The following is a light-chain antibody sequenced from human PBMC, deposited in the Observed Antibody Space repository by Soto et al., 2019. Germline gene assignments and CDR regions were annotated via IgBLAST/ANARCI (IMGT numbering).Light chain of an antibody. V-gene: IGLV2-23*01. J-gene: IGLJ2*01. CDR1: KTDIGNYNL. CDR2: EDT. Sequence: QSALTKPASVSGSPGQSITLSCTGTKTDIGNYNLVSWYQRHPDKAPKLIIYEDTKRPSGISNRFSASKSGTTASLTISGLQADDEADYHCSSFAGSGTLVVFGGGTKLTVL. CDR3: SSFAGSGTLVV.